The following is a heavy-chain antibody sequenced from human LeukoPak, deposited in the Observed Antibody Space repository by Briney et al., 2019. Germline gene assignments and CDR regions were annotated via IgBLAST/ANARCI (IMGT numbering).Heavy chain of an antibody. CDR2: IFNSGST. V-gene: IGHV4-59*01. CDR1: GGYISSYY. D-gene: IGHD2-2*01. CDR3: ALGDCSSTSCYVFDY. J-gene: IGHJ4*02. Sequence: SETLSLTCTVSGGYISSYYWSWIRQPPGKGLAWIGYIFNSGSTNYNPSLKSRVTISVDTSKNQFSLKLSSVTAADTAVYFCALGDCSSTSCYVFDYWGQGTLATVSS.